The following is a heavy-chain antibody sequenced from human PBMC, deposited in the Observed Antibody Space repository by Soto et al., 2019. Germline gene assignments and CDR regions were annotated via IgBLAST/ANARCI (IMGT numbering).Heavy chain of an antibody. D-gene: IGHD1-26*01. CDR1: GFTFTSSA. Sequence: GASVKVSCKASGFTFTSSAMQWVRQARGQRLEWIGWIVIGSGNTNYAQKFQERVTITRDMSTSTAYMELRSLRSDDTAVYYCARGVGWEPLDYWGQGTLVTVSS. CDR3: ARGVGWEPLDY. CDR2: IVIGSGNT. V-gene: IGHV1-58*02. J-gene: IGHJ4*02.